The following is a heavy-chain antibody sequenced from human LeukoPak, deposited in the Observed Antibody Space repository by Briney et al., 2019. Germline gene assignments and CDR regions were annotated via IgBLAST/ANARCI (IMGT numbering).Heavy chain of an antibody. CDR3: ARVNSLLWFGEFPYYFDY. CDR2: IYYSGST. Sequence: SETLSLTCTASGGSISSYYWSWIRQPPGKGLEWIGYIYYSGSTNYNPSLKSRVTISVDTSKNQLSLKLSSVTAADTAVYYCARVNSLLWFGEFPYYFDYWGQGTLVTVSS. J-gene: IGHJ4*02. CDR1: GGSISSYY. V-gene: IGHV4-59*01. D-gene: IGHD3-10*01.